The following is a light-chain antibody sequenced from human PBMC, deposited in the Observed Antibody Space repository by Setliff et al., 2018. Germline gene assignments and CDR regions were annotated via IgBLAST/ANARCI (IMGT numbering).Light chain of an antibody. Sequence: ALTQPASVSGSPGQSIAISCTGSSSDVGGSNHVSWYQQHPGKAPTLILYDVTKRPSGVSSRFSGFKSGNTASLTISGLQAEDDADYYCCSHTATLNPFVFGTGTKVTV. J-gene: IGLJ1*01. CDR1: SSDVGGSNH. CDR3: CSHTATLNPFV. CDR2: DVT. V-gene: IGLV2-14*03.